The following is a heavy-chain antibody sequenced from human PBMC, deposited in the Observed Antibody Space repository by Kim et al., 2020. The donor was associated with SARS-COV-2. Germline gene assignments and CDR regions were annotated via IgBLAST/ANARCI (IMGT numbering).Heavy chain of an antibody. V-gene: IGHV1-69*06. CDR3: ARDLGAFRGDILTGAYWYFDL. CDR2: IIPIFGTA. CDR1: GGTFSSYA. D-gene: IGHD3-9*01. Sequence: SVKVSCKASGGTFSSYAISWVRQAPGQGLEWMGGIIPIFGTANYAQKFQGRVTITADKSTSTAYMELSSLRSEDTAVYYCARDLGAFRGDILTGAYWYFDLWGRGTLVTVSS. J-gene: IGHJ2*01.